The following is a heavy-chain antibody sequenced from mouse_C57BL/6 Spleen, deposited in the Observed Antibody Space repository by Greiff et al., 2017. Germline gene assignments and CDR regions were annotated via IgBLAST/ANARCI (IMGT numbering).Heavy chain of an antibody. J-gene: IGHJ2*01. D-gene: IGHD2-2*01. Sequence: QVQLQQSGAELVKPGASVKMSCKASGYTFTTYPIEWMKQNHGKSLEWIGNFHPYNDDTKYNEKFKGKATLTVEKSSSTVYLELSRLTSDDSAVYYCARGIYYGYDDEGYYFDYWGQGTTLTVSS. V-gene: IGHV1-47*01. CDR1: GYTFTTYP. CDR3: ARGIYYGYDDEGYYFDY. CDR2: FHPYNDDT.